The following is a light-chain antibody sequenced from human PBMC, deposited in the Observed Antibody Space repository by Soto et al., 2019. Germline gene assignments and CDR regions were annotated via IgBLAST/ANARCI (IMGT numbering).Light chain of an antibody. CDR3: MQSLQTPRT. J-gene: IGKJ1*01. CDR1: QSLVHSNGYNY. Sequence: DIVMTQSPLSLPVTPGEPASISCRSSQSLVHSNGYNYLAWYLQKPGQSPQLLIYLGSNRASGVPGKFHCRCLATDFTLKISRVEAEDVGVYYCMQSLQTPRTFGQGTKVEIK. V-gene: IGKV2-28*01. CDR2: LGS.